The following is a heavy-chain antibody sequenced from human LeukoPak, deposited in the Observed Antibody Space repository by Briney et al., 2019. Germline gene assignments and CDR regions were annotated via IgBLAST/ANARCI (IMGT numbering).Heavy chain of an antibody. V-gene: IGHV3-9*01. D-gene: IGHD6-19*01. CDR3: ARGTGSSGWYGRDYYYYMDV. Sequence: GGSLRLSCAASGFTFDDYAMHWVRQAPGKGLEWVSGISWNSGSIGYADSVKGRFTISRDNAKNSLYLQMNSLRAEDTAVYYCARGTGSSGWYGRDYYYYMDVWGKGTTVTISS. CDR1: GFTFDDYA. J-gene: IGHJ6*03. CDR2: ISWNSGSI.